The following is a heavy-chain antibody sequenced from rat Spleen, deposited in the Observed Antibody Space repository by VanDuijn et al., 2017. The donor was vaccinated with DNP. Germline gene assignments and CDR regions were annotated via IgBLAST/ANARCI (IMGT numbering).Heavy chain of an antibody. CDR1: YW. Sequence: YWMTWIRQVPGKGLEWIASITSGGGTTSYPDSVKGRFTISRDDAKNTLYLQMSKLGSEDTAIYYCAREQHYHFDYWGQGVMVTVSS. J-gene: IGHJ2*01. D-gene: IGHD1-4*01. V-gene: IGHV5-31*01. CDR2: ITSGGGTT. CDR3: AREQHYHFDY.